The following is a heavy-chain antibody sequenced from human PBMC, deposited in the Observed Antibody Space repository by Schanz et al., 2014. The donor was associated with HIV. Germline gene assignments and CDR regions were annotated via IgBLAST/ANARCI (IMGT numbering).Heavy chain of an antibody. CDR2: ISSRSSYI. CDR3: AREEAGGGLQI. V-gene: IGHV3-21*01. D-gene: IGHD3-16*01. J-gene: IGHJ4*02. Sequence: EVQLVESGGGLVKPGGSLRLSCAASAFTFSTYSMDWVRQAPGKGLEWISSISSRSSYIYYADSVKGRFTISRDNAKTYLFMQMRRMRAEDTAVDYCAREEAGGGLQIWGQGTLVNASS. CDR1: AFTFSTYS.